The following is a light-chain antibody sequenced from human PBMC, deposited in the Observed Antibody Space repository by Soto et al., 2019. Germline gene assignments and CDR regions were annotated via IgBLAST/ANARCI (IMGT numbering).Light chain of an antibody. CDR3: QQYGGSRT. CDR2: GVS. CDR1: RSFSSSD. J-gene: IGKJ1*01. V-gene: IGKV3-20*01. Sequence: EIVLTQSPGTLSLSPGERATLSCRASRSFSSSDLAWYQQKPGQAPRLLIYGVSSRATGIPDRFSGSGSGIDFTLTISRLEPEDFAVYYCQQYGGSRTFGQGTKVEVK.